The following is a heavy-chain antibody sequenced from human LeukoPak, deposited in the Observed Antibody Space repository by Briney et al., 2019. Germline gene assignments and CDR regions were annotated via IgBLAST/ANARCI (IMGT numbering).Heavy chain of an antibody. J-gene: IGHJ4*02. Sequence: GGSLRLSCAASGFTFSSYAMSWVRQAPGKGLEWVSAISGSGGSTYHADSVKGRITISRDNSKNTLYLQMNSLRAEDTAVYYCARRMATYYFDYWGQGTLVTVSS. V-gene: IGHV3-23*01. D-gene: IGHD5-24*01. CDR2: ISGSGGST. CDR1: GFTFSSYA. CDR3: ARRMATYYFDY.